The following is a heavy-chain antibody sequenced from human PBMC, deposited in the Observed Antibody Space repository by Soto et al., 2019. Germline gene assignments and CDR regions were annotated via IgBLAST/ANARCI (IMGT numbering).Heavy chain of an antibody. CDR1: GGSISSSSYY. J-gene: IGHJ6*02. CDR3: ARDQVSERGSGSYYTTDLMDV. V-gene: IGHV4-39*07. Sequence: SETLSLTCTVSGGSISSSSYYWGWIRQPPGRGPEWIGTFYYSGGTYYNPSLKSRVTISVDTSKNQFSLKLSSVTAADTAVYYCARDQVSERGSGSYYTTDLMDVWGQGTTVTVSS. CDR2: FYYSGGT. D-gene: IGHD3-10*01.